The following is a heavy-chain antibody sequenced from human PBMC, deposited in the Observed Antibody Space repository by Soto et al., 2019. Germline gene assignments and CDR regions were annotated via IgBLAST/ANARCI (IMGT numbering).Heavy chain of an antibody. CDR3: ARVLRGVVNWFDP. CDR1: GDTFTNFG. V-gene: IGHV1-18*01. J-gene: IGHJ5*02. Sequence: HLVQSGPEVKKPGASVTVSCKTSGDTFTNFGLSWVRQAPVQGLEWMGWIATYNSNKNYAQKFQGRLTLTTDTSTSTGYMELKSLEYDDTAVYYCARVLRGVVNWFDPWGQGTLVTVSS. D-gene: IGHD3-10*01. CDR2: IATYNSNK.